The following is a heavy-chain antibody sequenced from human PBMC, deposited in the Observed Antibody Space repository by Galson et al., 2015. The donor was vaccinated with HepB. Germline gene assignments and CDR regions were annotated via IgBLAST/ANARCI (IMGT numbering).Heavy chain of an antibody. CDR1: GFTFSSYG. CDR3: ARAGWGAYSSSSLWFDP. J-gene: IGHJ5*02. V-gene: IGHV3-33*01. CDR2: IWYDGSNK. Sequence: SLRLSCAASGFTFSSYGMHWVRQAPGKGLEWVAVIWYDGSNKYYEDSVRGRFTISRDNSKNTLYLQMNSLGAEDTAVYYCARAGWGAYSSSSLWFDPWGQGTLVTVSS. D-gene: IGHD6-13*01.